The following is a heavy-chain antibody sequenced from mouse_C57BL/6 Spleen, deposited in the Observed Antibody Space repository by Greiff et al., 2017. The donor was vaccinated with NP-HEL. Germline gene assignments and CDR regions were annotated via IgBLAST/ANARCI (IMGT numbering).Heavy chain of an antibody. CDR2: ISDGGSYT. Sequence: EVKVVESGGGLVKPGGSLKLSCAASGFTFSSYAMSWVRQTPEKRLEWVATISDGGSYTYYPDNVKGRFTISRDNAKNNLYLQMSHLKSEDTAMYYCARSYGSSSYFDYWGQGTTLTVSS. V-gene: IGHV5-4*03. J-gene: IGHJ2*01. D-gene: IGHD1-1*01. CDR1: GFTFSSYA. CDR3: ARSYGSSSYFDY.